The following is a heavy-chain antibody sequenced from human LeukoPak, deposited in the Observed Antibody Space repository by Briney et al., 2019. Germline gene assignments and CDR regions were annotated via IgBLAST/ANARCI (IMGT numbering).Heavy chain of an antibody. CDR2: INDVGSHI. D-gene: IGHD5/OR15-5a*01. CDR1: GFTFSNSA. Sequence: GGSLRLSCAASGFTFSNSAMNWVRQAPGKGLEWVSSINDVGSHIYYADSVRGRFTISRDNAKTSVYLQMNNLRPEDTAVYYCARDATYYLRYGYFDCWGHGTLVTVSS. J-gene: IGHJ4*01. V-gene: IGHV3-21*01. CDR3: ARDATYYLRYGYFDC.